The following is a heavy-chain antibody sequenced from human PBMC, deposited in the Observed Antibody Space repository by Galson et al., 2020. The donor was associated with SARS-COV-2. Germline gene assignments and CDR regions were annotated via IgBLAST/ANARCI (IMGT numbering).Heavy chain of an antibody. D-gene: IGHD3-3*01. V-gene: IGHV1-8*01. CDR3: ARDYDFWRGYYITTWGYYYGMDV. J-gene: IGHJ6*02. CDR1: GYTFTSYD. CDR2: MNPNSGNT. Sequence: ASVKVSCKASGYTFTSYDIHWVRQATGQGLEWMGWMNPNSGNTGYAQKFQGRVTMTRNTSIRTAYMELSRLRSEDTAVYYCARDYDFWRGYYITTWGYYYGMDVWGQETTVTVSS.